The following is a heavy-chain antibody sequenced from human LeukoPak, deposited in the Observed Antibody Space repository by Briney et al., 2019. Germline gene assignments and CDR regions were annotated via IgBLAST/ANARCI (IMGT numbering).Heavy chain of an antibody. CDR2: ISYDGSNK. V-gene: IGHV3-30-3*01. CDR3: ARDRSGDYGGRLAGYYYGMDV. J-gene: IGHJ6*02. CDR1: GFTFSSYA. Sequence: GGSLRLSCAASGFTFSSYAMHWVRQAPGKGLEWVAVISYDGSNKYYADSVKGRFTISRDNSKNTLYLQMNSLRAEDTAVYYCARDRSGDYGGRLAGYYYGMDVWGQGTTVTVSS. D-gene: IGHD4-17*01.